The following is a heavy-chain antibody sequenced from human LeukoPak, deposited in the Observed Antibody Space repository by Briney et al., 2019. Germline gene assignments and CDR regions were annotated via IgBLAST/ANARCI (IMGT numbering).Heavy chain of an antibody. CDR2: INPSGGST. V-gene: IGHV1-46*01. D-gene: IGHD3-3*01. CDR3: ARERNDFWSGYYAFDY. J-gene: IGHJ4*02. Sequence: ASVKLSCKASGYPFTTYHVHWLRQAPGQGPEWMGIINPSGGSTSYAQKFQGRVTMTTDTSTSTAYMELRSLRSDDTAVYYCARERNDFWSGYYAFDYWGQGTLVTVSS. CDR1: GYPFTTYH.